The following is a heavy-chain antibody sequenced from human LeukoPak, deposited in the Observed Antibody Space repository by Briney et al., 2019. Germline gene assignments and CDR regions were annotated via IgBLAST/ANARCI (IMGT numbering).Heavy chain of an antibody. V-gene: IGHV1-2*02. Sequence: ASVKVSCKASGYTFTSYGISWVRQAPGQGLEWMGWINPNSGGTNYAQKFQGRVTMTRDTSISTAYMELSRLRSDDTAVYYCARSYYDFWSGYTPLYYYYMDVWGKGTTVTVSS. CDR3: ARSYYDFWSGYTPLYYYYMDV. J-gene: IGHJ6*03. CDR1: GYTFTSYG. D-gene: IGHD3-3*01. CDR2: INPNSGGT.